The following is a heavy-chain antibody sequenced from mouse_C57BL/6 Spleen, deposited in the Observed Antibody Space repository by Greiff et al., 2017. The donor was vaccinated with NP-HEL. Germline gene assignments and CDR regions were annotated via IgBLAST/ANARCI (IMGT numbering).Heavy chain of an antibody. V-gene: IGHV1-69*01. CDR3: ARKGALYYGTRTYYFDY. Sequence: VQLQQSGAELVMPGASVKLSCKASGYTFTSYWMHWVKQRPGQGLEWIGEIDPSDSYTNYNQKFKGKSTLTVDKSSSTAYMQLSSLTSEDSAVYFGARKGALYYGTRTYYFDYWGQGTTLTVSS. D-gene: IGHD2-1*01. J-gene: IGHJ2*01. CDR1: GYTFTSYW. CDR2: IDPSDSYT.